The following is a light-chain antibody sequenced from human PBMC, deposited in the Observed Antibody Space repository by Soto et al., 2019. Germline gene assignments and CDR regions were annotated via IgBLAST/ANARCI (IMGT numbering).Light chain of an antibody. Sequence: EVVLTQSPVTLSLSPGERATLSCRASQSFRGLLAWYQQKPGQAPRLLIYGASSRATGIPDRFSGSGSGTDFTLTISRLEPEDFAVYYCQQRSNWPPLTFGGGTKVDIK. J-gene: IGKJ4*01. CDR1: QSFRGL. V-gene: IGKV3-11*01. CDR3: QQRSNWPPLT. CDR2: GAS.